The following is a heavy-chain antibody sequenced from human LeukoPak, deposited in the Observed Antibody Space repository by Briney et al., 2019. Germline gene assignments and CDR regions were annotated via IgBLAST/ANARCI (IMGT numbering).Heavy chain of an antibody. D-gene: IGHD3-16*02. V-gene: IGHV3-30*02. Sequence: GGSLRLSCAAPGFPFNAYNIHWIRQAPCRGLEWVSFIRNDETEIHYADFAKGRFTISRDKSKNSVYLEMNSLRPDDTALYYCAKDGGRYRFDFWGQGTMVTVSS. CDR1: GFPFNAYN. CDR3: AKDGGRYRFDF. CDR2: IRNDETEI. J-gene: IGHJ4*02.